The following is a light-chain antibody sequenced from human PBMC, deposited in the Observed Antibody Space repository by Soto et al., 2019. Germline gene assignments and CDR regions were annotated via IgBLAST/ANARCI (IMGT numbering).Light chain of an antibody. CDR2: DAS. J-gene: IGKJ5*01. CDR3: QQSYSTSIT. V-gene: IGKV1-5*01. Sequence: DIQMTQSPSTLSVSVGDRVTITCRASQSISSWLAWYQQKPGKAPKLLIYDASSLESGVPSRFSGSGSATEFTLTISSLQPDDFATYYCQQSYSTSITFGQGTRLEIK. CDR1: QSISSW.